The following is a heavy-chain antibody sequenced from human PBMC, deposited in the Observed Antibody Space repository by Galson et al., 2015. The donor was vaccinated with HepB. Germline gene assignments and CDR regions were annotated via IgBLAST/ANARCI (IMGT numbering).Heavy chain of an antibody. CDR1: GFTFSSYA. V-gene: IGHV3-23*01. CDR3: AKGRDFDFWTGYYFDY. J-gene: IGHJ4*02. D-gene: IGHD3-3*01. CDR2: LSGSGGST. Sequence: SLRLSCAASGFTFSSYAMRWVRQAPGKGLEWVSHLSGSGGSTYYADSVKGRFPIARDNSKNTLYLQMNSLRAEDTAVYYCAKGRDFDFWTGYYFDYWGQGTLVTVSS.